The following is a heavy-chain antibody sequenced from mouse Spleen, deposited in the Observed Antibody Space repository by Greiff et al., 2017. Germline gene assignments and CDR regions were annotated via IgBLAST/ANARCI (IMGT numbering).Heavy chain of an antibody. CDR1: GYTFTDYY. J-gene: IGHJ4*01. CDR3: ARDSGSSSYYAMDY. D-gene: IGHD1-1*01. V-gene: IGHV1-76*01. Sequence: QVQLKQSGAELVRPGASVKLSCKASGYTFTDYYINWVKQRPGQGLEWIARIYPGSGNTYYNEKFNGKATLTAEKSSSTAYMQLSSLTSEDSAIYFCARDSGSSSYYAMDYWGQGTSVTVSS. CDR2: IYPGSGNT.